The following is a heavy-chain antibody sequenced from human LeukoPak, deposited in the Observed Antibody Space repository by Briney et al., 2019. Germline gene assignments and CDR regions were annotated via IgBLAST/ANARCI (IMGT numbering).Heavy chain of an antibody. CDR3: ARGGVTAMVTDWFDP. Sequence: ASVKVSCKASGYTFTSYYMHRVRQAPGQGLEWMGIINPSGGSTSYAQKFQGRVTMTRDTSTSTVYMELSSLRSEDTAVYYCARGGVTAMVTDWFDPWGQGTLVTVSS. J-gene: IGHJ5*02. D-gene: IGHD5-18*01. CDR2: INPSGGST. CDR1: GYTFTSYY. V-gene: IGHV1-46*01.